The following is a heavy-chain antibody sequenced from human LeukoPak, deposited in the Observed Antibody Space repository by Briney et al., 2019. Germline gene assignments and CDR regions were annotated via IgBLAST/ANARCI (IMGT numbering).Heavy chain of an antibody. D-gene: IGHD5-18*01. CDR1: GGSISSSSYY. CDR3: ASSPRVDTAMVLFDP. CDR2: IYYSGST. V-gene: IGHV4-61*01. Sequence: SETLSLTCTVSGGSISSSSYYWSWIRQPPGKGLEWIGYIYYSGSTNYNPSLKSRVTISVDTSKNQFSQKLSSVTAADTAVYYCASSPRVDTAMVLFDPWGQGTLVTVSS. J-gene: IGHJ5*02.